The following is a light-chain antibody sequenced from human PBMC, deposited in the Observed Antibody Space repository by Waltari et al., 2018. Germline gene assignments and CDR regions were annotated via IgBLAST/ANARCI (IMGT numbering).Light chain of an antibody. J-gene: IGLJ3*02. CDR1: SGHSNYA. V-gene: IGLV4-69*01. CDR3: QTWGTGGV. Sequence: QVVLTQAPSASASLGDAVRLTCTLSSGHSNYAIAWLQPQPEKGPRYLMKVNSDGSHSEGGDIPHRFSGSSSGAERYLIISNLQSEDEADYYCQTWGTGGVFGGGTKLTVL. CDR2: VNSDGSH.